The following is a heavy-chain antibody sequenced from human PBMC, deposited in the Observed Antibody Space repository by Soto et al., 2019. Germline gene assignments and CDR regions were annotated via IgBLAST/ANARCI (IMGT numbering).Heavy chain of an antibody. CDR3: ARVSILRFLEWLIDY. CDR2: ISSSGSTI. CDR1: GFTFSSYE. Sequence: PGGSLRLSCAASGFTFSSYEMNWVRQAPGKGLEWVSYISSSGSTIYYADSVKGRFTISRDNAKNSLYLQMNSLRAEDTAVYYCARVSILRFLEWLIDYWGQGTLVTVSS. D-gene: IGHD3-3*01. J-gene: IGHJ4*02. V-gene: IGHV3-48*03.